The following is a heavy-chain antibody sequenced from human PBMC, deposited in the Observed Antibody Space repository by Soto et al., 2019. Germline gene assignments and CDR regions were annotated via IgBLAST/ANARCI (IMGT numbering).Heavy chain of an antibody. CDR2: INHSGST. CDR3: ARRLYYDFWSGTGMDV. Sequence: QVQLQQWGAGLLKPSETLSLTCAVYGGSFSGYYWSWIRQPPGKGLEWIGEINHSGSTNYNPSLKSRVTISVDTPKNQFSLKLSSVTAADTAVYYCARRLYYDFWSGTGMDVWGQGTTVTVSS. V-gene: IGHV4-34*01. J-gene: IGHJ6*02. CDR1: GGSFSGYY. D-gene: IGHD3-3*01.